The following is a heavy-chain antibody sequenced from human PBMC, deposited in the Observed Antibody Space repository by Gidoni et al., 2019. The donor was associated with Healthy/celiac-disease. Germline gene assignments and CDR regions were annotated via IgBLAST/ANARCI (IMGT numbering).Heavy chain of an antibody. CDR3: ARTGSGSYYNRRWFDP. D-gene: IGHD3-10*01. V-gene: IGHV4-34*01. CDR1: GGSFSGYY. J-gene: IGHJ5*02. CDR2: INHSGST. Sequence: QVPLQQWGAGLLKPSETTSLTCAVYGGSFSGYYWSWFRQPPGKGREWIGEINHSGSTNSNPSLKSRVTISVDTSKNQFSLKLSSVTAADTAVYYCARTGSGSYYNRRWFDPWGQGTLVTVSS.